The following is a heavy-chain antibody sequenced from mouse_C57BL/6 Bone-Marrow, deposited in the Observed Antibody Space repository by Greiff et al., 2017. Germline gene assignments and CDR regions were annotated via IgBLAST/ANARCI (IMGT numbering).Heavy chain of an antibody. CDR3: TRDTDGGGFDY. CDR2: IDPETGGT. D-gene: IGHD1-1*02. V-gene: IGHV1-15*01. Sequence: QVQLQQSGAELVRPGASVTLSCKASGYTFTDYEMHWVKQTPVHGLEWIGAIDPETGGTAYNQKFKGKAILTADKSSSTAYMELRSLTSEDSAVYDCTRDTDGGGFDYWGQGTTLTVSS. CDR1: GYTFTDYE. J-gene: IGHJ2*01.